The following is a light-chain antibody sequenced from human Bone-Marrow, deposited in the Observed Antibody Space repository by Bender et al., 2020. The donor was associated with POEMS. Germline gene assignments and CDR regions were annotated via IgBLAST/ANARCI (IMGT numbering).Light chain of an antibody. Sequence: SFELTQSPSVSVSPGQMARITCSGDGLPRHFVHWYQQKPGQAPVLVVFDDSDRPSGIPARFSGSNSGNTASLTISGLQAEDEADYYCCSYAGSYTHVVFGGGTKLTVL. J-gene: IGLJ2*01. V-gene: IGLV3-25*02. CDR2: DDS. CDR1: GLPRHF. CDR3: CSYAGSYTHVV.